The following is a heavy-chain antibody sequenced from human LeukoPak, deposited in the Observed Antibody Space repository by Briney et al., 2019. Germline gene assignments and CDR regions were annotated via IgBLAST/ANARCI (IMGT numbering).Heavy chain of an antibody. J-gene: IGHJ4*02. Sequence: GGSLRLSCAASGFIFSSYSMIWVRQAPKKGLEWVSSISSSSTYIYYADSVKGRFTISRDNAKNSLYLQMNSLRAEDTALYYCARESYDSGTFDYRGQGTLVTVSS. V-gene: IGHV3-21*01. CDR3: ARESYDSGTFDY. CDR1: GFIFSSYS. CDR2: ISSSSTYI. D-gene: IGHD3-10*01.